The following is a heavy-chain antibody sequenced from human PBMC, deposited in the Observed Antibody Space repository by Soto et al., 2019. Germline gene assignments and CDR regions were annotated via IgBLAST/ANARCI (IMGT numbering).Heavy chain of an antibody. CDR1: GGSISSSSYY. Sequence: QLQLQESGPGLVKPSETLSLTCTVSGGSISSSSYYWGWIRQPPGKGLEWIGSIDYSGSTYYNPSLKSRVTISVDTSKNQFSLKLSSVTAADTAVYYCAGEGAVADNYFDYWGQGTLVTVSS. J-gene: IGHJ4*02. CDR2: IDYSGST. D-gene: IGHD6-19*01. CDR3: AGEGAVADNYFDY. V-gene: IGHV4-39*01.